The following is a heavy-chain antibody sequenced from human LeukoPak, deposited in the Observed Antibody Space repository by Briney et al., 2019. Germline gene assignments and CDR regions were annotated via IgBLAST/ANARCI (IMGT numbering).Heavy chain of an antibody. CDR3: ARGTYQLLPYYYYYDMDV. CDR2: IIPIFGTA. Sequence: GASVKVSCKASGGTLSSYAISWVRQAPGQGLEWMGGIIPIFGTANYAQKFQGRVTITADESTNTAYMEVSSLGSEDTAVYYCARGTYQLLPYYYYYDMDVWGQGTTVTVSS. CDR1: GGTLSSYA. J-gene: IGHJ6*02. D-gene: IGHD2-2*01. V-gene: IGHV1-69*13.